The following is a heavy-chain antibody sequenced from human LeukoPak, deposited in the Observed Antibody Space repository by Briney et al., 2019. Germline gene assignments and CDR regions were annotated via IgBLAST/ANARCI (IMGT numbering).Heavy chain of an antibody. Sequence: GGSLRLSCAASGFTFSSYAMSWVRQAPGKGLEWVSFIPYDASNRHYADSVKGRFTISRDNSKNTVYLQMSSLRAEDTAVYYCAKDGRIAVTSSYYFDSWGQGTLVTVSS. CDR2: IPYDASNR. CDR3: AKDGRIAVTSSYYFDS. CDR1: GFTFSSYA. D-gene: IGHD6-19*01. J-gene: IGHJ4*02. V-gene: IGHV3-30*02.